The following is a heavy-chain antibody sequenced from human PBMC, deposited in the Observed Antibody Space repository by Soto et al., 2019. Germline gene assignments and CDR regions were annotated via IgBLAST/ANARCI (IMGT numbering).Heavy chain of an antibody. Sequence: SGPTLVNPTEPLPLTCSVSGFSLTNGRMGVSWIRQPPGKALEWLAHFFSDAERSYSTSMQSRLNMYKDSSGSQVVLTMTNMAPADTATYFCARMDGDYNYYGLDVWGHGIAVTVSS. CDR3: ARMDGDYNYYGLDV. D-gene: IGHD4-17*01. J-gene: IGHJ6*02. CDR2: FFSDAER. CDR1: GFSLTNGRMG. V-gene: IGHV2-26*01.